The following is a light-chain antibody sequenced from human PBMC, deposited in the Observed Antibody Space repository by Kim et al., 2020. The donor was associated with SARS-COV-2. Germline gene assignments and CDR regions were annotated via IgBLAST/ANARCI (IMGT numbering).Light chain of an antibody. CDR3: QQYGSSPLT. Sequence: EIVLTQSPVTVSLSPGDRASLSCRASHSVSSSYLSWYQQKPGHARMLIIYGATSRATGTPDRSSGSGSRTDFTLIISRLEPEDVAVYYCQQYGSSPLTFGGGTKVDIK. CDR2: GAT. V-gene: IGKV3-20*01. J-gene: IGKJ4*01. CDR1: HSVSSSY.